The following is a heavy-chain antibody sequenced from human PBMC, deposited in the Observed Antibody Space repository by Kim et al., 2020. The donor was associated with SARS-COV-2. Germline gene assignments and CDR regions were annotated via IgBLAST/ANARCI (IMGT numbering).Heavy chain of an antibody. V-gene: IGHV4-61*01. CDR3: ASSDYTTPADYYYYYGMDV. CDR2: IYYSGST. J-gene: IGHJ6*02. CDR1: GGSVSSGSYY. Sequence: SETLSLTCTVSGGSVSSGSYYWSWIRQPPGKGLEWIGYIYYSGSTNYNPSLKSRVTISVDTSKNQFSLKLSSVTAADTAVYYCASSDYTTPADYYYYYGMDVWGQGTTVTVSS. D-gene: IGHD1-26*01.